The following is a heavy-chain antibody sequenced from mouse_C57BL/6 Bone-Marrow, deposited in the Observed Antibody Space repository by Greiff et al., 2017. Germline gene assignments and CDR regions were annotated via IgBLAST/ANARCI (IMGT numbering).Heavy chain of an antibody. D-gene: IGHD1-1*01. CDR1: GYTFTNYW. J-gene: IGHJ4*01. CDR3: ARRRGLRYAMDC. Sequence: QVQLQQPGAELVRPGTSVKMSCKASGYTFTNYWIGWAKQRPGHGLEWIGDIYPGGGYTNYNEKFKGKATLTADKSSSTAYMQFSSLTSEDSAIYYCARRRGLRYAMDCWGQGTSVTVSS. CDR2: IYPGGGYT. V-gene: IGHV1-63*01.